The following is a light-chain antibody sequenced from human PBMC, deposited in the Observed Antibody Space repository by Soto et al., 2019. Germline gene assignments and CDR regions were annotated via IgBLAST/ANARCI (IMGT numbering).Light chain of an antibody. CDR1: QSVTSNS. J-gene: IGKJ3*01. CDR3: QQFGTSPGT. V-gene: IGKV3-20*01. CDR2: DAS. Sequence: EIVLTQSPGTLSLSPGERATLSCRASQSVTSNSLAWYQHKLGQAPRLLIYDASSRATGIPDRFSGSGSGTEFTLSISRLEPEDFAVYFFQQFGTSPGTFGPGTKVDIK.